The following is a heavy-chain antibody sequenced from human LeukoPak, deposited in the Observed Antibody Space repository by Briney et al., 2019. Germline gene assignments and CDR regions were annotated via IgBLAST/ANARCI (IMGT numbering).Heavy chain of an antibody. D-gene: IGHD2-2*01. Sequence: PSETLSLTCTVSGGSISSYYWSWIRQPAGKGLEWIGRIYTSGSTNYNPSLKSRVTMSVDTSKNQFSLKLSSVTAADTAVYYCVRVIVEVPGVSDYCDYWGQGTLVTVSS. CDR3: VRVIVEVPGVSDYCDY. J-gene: IGHJ4*02. CDR2: IYTSGST. CDR1: GGSISSYY. V-gene: IGHV4-4*07.